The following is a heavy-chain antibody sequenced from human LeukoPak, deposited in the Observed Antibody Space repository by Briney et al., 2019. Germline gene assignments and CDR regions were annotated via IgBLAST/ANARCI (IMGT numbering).Heavy chain of an antibody. V-gene: IGHV3-30-3*01. CDR2: ISYDGSNK. CDR3: ARDPMYCSSTSCYYYYGMDV. Sequence: GGSLRLSCAASGFTFSSYAMHWVRQAPGKGLEWVAVISYDGSNKYYADSVKGRFTISRDNSKNTLYLRMNSLRAEDTAVYYCARDPMYCSSTSCYYYYGMDVWGQGTTVTVSS. J-gene: IGHJ6*02. D-gene: IGHD2-2*01. CDR1: GFTFSSYA.